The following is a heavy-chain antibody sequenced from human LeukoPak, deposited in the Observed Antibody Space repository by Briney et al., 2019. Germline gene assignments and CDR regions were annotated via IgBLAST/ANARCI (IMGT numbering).Heavy chain of an antibody. CDR1: GFTFSSYS. CDR2: ISSSSSYI. CDR3: ARDAHNLADFWSGYYTGSGEDGMDV. Sequence: GGSLRLSCAASGFTFSSYSMNWVRQAPGKGLEWVSSISSSSSYIYYADSVKGRFTISRDNAKNSLYLQMNSLRAEDTAVYYCARDAHNLADFWSGYYTGSGEDGMDVWGQGTTVTVSS. J-gene: IGHJ6*02. D-gene: IGHD3-3*01. V-gene: IGHV3-21*01.